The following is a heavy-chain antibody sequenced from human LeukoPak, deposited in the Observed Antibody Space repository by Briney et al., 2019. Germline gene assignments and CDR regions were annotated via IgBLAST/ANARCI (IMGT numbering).Heavy chain of an antibody. CDR3: ARRGTIFGPESL. Sequence: SVRVSCKASGGTFSTSAISWLRQAPGQGLEWIGRIIPMGAMAHYGQNLQDRVTITADKSTTTAYMELSDLRSEDTAVYYCARRGTIFGPESLWGRGTLVTVSS. J-gene: IGHJ2*01. V-gene: IGHV1-69*04. CDR2: IIPMGAMA. CDR1: GGTFSTSA. D-gene: IGHD3-3*01.